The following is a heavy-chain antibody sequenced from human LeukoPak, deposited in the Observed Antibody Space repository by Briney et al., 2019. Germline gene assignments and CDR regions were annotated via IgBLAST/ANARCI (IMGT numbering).Heavy chain of an antibody. CDR3: ARGPRSHYYDSSGYLYFDY. CDR1: GGSFSGYY. CDR2: INHSGST. V-gene: IGHV4-34*01. D-gene: IGHD3-22*01. Sequence: NASETLSLTCAVYGGSFSGYYWSWIRQPPGKGLEWIGEINHSGSTNYNPSLKSRVTISVDTSKNQFSLKLSSVTAADTAVYYCARGPRSHYYDSSGYLYFDYWGQGTLVTVSS. J-gene: IGHJ4*02.